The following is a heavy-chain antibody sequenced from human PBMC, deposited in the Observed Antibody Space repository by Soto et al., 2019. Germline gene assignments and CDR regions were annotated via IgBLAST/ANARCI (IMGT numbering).Heavy chain of an antibody. Sequence: GGSLRLSCAASGFTLDDYAMHWVRQASGKGLEWVSGISWNSGSIGYADSVKGRFTISRDNAKNSLYLQMNSLRAEDTAVYYCAVSRASGSYSDWGQGTQVTVSS. CDR3: AVSRASGSYSD. J-gene: IGHJ4*02. V-gene: IGHV3-9*01. CDR2: ISWNSGSI. CDR1: GFTLDDYA. D-gene: IGHD3-10*01.